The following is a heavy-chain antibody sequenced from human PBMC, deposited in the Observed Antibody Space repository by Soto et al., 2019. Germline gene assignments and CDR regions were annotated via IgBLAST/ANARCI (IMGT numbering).Heavy chain of an antibody. V-gene: IGHV3-23*01. CDR2: ISDNGGNT. D-gene: IGHD1-1*01. CDR3: ARLSWNLWYFDY. Sequence: GGSLRLSCAASGFTFSNLAMTWVRQAPGKGLEWVSSISDNGGNTDYADSVRGRFTLSKDTSNNTLYLQMNHLKAEDTAVYYCARLSWNLWYFDYWGQGARVTVSS. CDR1: GFTFSNLA. J-gene: IGHJ4*02.